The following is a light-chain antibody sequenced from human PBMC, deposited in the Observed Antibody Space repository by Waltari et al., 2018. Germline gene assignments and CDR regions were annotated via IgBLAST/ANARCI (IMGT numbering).Light chain of an antibody. V-gene: IGKV3-20*01. J-gene: IGKJ1*01. CDR2: GAS. CDR3: QHYVRLPAT. Sequence: EIVLTQSPGTLSLSPGERATLSCRASQSVGRTLAWYQQKPGQAPRLLIYGASSRATDIPDSFSGSWSGTDFSLTINRLEPEDFAVYFCQHYVRLPATFGQGTKVEIK. CDR1: QSVGRT.